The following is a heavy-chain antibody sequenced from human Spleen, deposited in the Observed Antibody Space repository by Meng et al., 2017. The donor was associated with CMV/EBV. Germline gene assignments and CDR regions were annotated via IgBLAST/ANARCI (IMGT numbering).Heavy chain of an antibody. D-gene: IGHD4-17*01. CDR2: ISAYNGNA. J-gene: IGHJ4*02. CDR1: GYTLSRYG. V-gene: IGHV1-18*01. Sequence: SGYTLSRYGISWVRRAPGQGLEWMGWISAYNGNADYAQKLQGRVTMTTDTSTSAAYMELRSLRSDDTAVYYCARDPGTTVTSGGVDYWGQGTLVTVSS. CDR3: ARDPGTTVTSGGVDY.